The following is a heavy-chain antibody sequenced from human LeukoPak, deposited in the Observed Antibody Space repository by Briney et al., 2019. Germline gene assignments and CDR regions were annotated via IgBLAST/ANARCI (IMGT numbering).Heavy chain of an antibody. D-gene: IGHD7-27*01. CDR2: INPNSGGT. CDR3: ARARPVTGDKVLGPFDY. CDR1: GYTFTGYY. Sequence: GASVKVSCKASGYTFTGYYMHWVRQAPGQGLEWMGWINPNSGGTNYAQKLQGRVTMTRDTSISTAYMELSRLRSDDTAVYYCARARPVTGDKVLGPFDYWGQGTLVTVSS. J-gene: IGHJ4*02. V-gene: IGHV1-2*02.